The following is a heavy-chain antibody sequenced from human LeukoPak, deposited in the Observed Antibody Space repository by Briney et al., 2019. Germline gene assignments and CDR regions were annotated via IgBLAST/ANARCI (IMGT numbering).Heavy chain of an antibody. D-gene: IGHD2-8*02. J-gene: IGHJ4*02. CDR3: ARDYRTGRCFDY. V-gene: IGHV1-8*01. CDR1: GYTFTSYD. Sequence: ASVKVSCKASGYTFTSYDINWVRQATGQGLEWMGWMNPNSGNTGYAQKFQGRVTMTRNTSISTAYMELSSLRSEDTAVYYCARDYRTGRCFDYWGQGTLVTVSS. CDR2: MNPNSGNT.